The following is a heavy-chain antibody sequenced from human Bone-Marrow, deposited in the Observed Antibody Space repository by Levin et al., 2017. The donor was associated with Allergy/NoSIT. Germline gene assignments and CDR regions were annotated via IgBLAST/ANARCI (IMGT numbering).Heavy chain of an antibody. CDR2: INPTDSYT. J-gene: IGHJ3*01. D-gene: IGHD1-26*01. CDR1: GYTLTGHQ. V-gene: IGHV5-10-1*01. CDR3: ARHSLARSSPFDF. Sequence: GESLKISCRASGYTLTGHQMHWVRQMPGQGLEWMGTINPTDSYTNYSPSFKGHVTISVDKSISTAHLQWNSLRASDAAIYFCARHSLARSSPFDFWGQGTMVAVSS.